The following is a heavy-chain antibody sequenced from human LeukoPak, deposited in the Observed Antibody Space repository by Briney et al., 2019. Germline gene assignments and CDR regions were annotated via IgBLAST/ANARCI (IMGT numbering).Heavy chain of an antibody. CDR3: ATPARITMVRGVIIEHRAFDI. CDR2: IIPIFGTA. D-gene: IGHD3-10*01. V-gene: IGHV1-69*06. J-gene: IGHJ3*02. Sequence: SVKVSCKASGGTFSSYAISWVRQAPGQGLEWMGGIIPIFGTAIYAQKFQGRVTMTEDTSTDTAYMELSSLRSEDTAVYYCATPARITMVRGVIIEHRAFDIWGQGTMVTVSS. CDR1: GGTFSSYA.